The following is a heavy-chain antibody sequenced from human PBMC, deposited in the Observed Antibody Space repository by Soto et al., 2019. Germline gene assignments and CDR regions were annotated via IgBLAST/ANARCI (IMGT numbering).Heavy chain of an antibody. CDR3: ARVLKSSGWDNDVFDI. CDR1: GFPFSSYW. CDR2: IDTYGSAT. V-gene: IGHV3-74*03. J-gene: IGHJ3*02. Sequence: GGSLRLSCAASGFPFSSYWMHWVRQAPGKGLVWVSRIDTYGSATKYADSVRGRLTTSRDNAKNTMSLQMNSLRAEDTAVYYCARVLKSSGWDNDVFDIWGQGTMVTV. D-gene: IGHD6-19*01.